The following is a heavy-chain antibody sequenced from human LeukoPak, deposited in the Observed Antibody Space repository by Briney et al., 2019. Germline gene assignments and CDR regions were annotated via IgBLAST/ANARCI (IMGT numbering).Heavy chain of an antibody. CDR1: GYTLTELS. V-gene: IGHV1-24*01. Sequence: ASVKVSCKVSGYTLTELSMHWVRQAPGKGLEWMGGFDPEDGETIYAQKFQGRVTMTGDTSTDTAYMELSSLRSEDTAVYYCARGVHYGDYLLFDYWGQGTLVTVSS. D-gene: IGHD4-17*01. J-gene: IGHJ4*02. CDR2: FDPEDGET. CDR3: ARGVHYGDYLLFDY.